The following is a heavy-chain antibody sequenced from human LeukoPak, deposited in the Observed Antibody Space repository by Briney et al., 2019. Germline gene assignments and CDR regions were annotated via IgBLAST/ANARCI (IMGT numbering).Heavy chain of an antibody. Sequence: PGGSLRLSCAASGFTFSNAWMSWVRQAPGKGLEWVGRIKSKTDGGTTDYAAPVKGRFTISRDDSKNTLYPQMNSLKTEDTAVYYCTTGDYYDSSGYYRDYWGQGTLVTVSS. J-gene: IGHJ4*02. V-gene: IGHV3-15*01. CDR1: GFTFSNAW. D-gene: IGHD3-22*01. CDR2: IKSKTDGGTT. CDR3: TTGDYYDSSGYYRDY.